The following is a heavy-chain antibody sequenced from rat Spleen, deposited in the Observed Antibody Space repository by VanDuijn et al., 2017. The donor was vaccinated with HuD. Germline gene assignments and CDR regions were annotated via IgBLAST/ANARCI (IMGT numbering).Heavy chain of an antibody. CDR2: ISYEGSST. Sequence: EVQLVESGGGLVQPGRSLKLSCAASGFTFSNYGIHWIRQAPTKGLEWVASISYEGSSTYHGDSVKGRFTISRDNARNTLYLQMSKLGSEDTAIYYCAREVGYVYYGLSFDCWGQGVMVTVSS. CDR1: GFTFSNYG. D-gene: IGHD1-6*01. V-gene: IGHV5-19*01. J-gene: IGHJ2*01. CDR3: AREVGYVYYGLSFDC.